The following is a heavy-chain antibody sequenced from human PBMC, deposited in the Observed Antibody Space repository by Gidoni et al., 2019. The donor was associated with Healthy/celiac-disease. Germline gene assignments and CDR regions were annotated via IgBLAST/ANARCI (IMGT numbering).Heavy chain of an antibody. J-gene: IGHJ4*02. CDR3: ARGANYYDSSLFDY. D-gene: IGHD3-22*01. Sequence: EVQLVESGGGLVQPVGSLRLSCASSGFTFSRYWMHWVRKAPGKGLVWVSRINSDGSTTSDADYVKGRFTISRDNAKNTLYRQMNSLRAEDTAVYYCARGANYYDSSLFDYWGQGTLVTVSS. CDR1: GFTFSRYW. V-gene: IGHV3-74*01. CDR2: INSDGSTT.